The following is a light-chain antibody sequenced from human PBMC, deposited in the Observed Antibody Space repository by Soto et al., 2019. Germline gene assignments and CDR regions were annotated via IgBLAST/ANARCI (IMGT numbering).Light chain of an antibody. CDR1: NSDVGDYNY. Sequence: QSALTQHASVSGSPGQSITISCTGTNSDVGDYNYVSWYQQHPGKAPKLIIYEVSNRPSGISDRFSASKSGNTASLTISGLQAEDEADYYCSSYTNSNTRVFGTGTKLTVL. J-gene: IGLJ1*01. CDR2: EVS. V-gene: IGLV2-14*01. CDR3: SSYTNSNTRV.